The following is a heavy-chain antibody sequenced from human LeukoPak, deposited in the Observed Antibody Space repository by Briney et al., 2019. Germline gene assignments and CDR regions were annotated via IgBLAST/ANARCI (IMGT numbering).Heavy chain of an antibody. CDR1: GFTFSSYG. D-gene: IGHD5-12*01. CDR2: IWYDGSNK. V-gene: IGHV3-33*01. Sequence: GGSLRLSCAASGFTFSSYGMHWVRQAPGKGLEWVAVIWYDGSNKYYADSVKGRFTISRDNSKNTLYLQMNSLRAEDTAVYYCARIRGAVATSYYYYGMDVWGQGTTVTVSS. J-gene: IGHJ6*02. CDR3: ARIRGAVATSYYYYGMDV.